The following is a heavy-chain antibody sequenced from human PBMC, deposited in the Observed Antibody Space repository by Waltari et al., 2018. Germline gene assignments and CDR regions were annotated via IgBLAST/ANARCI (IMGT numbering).Heavy chain of an antibody. CDR1: GFTFSNSW. CDR2: IKRKTDGDTA. V-gene: IGHV3-15*01. J-gene: IGHJ4*02. D-gene: IGHD6-13*01. CDR3: ITGGAAATGFDY. Sequence: EVQLVESGADWVQPAGSRRLSCVAAGFTFSNSWMTWVRQPPGKGLERVARIKRKTDGDTADYAASVKGRFTISRDDSKTALYVQMNRLKSEDTAVYYCITGGAAATGFDYWGQGVLVTVSS.